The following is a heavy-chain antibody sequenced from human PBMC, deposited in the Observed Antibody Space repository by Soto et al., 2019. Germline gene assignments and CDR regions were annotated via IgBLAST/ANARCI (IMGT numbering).Heavy chain of an antibody. V-gene: IGHV3-23*01. D-gene: IGHD3-3*01. CDR1: GFTFSSYA. CDR2: ISGSGGST. Sequence: EVQLLESGGGLVQPGGSLRLSCAASGFTFSSYAMSWVRQAPGKGLEWVSAISGSGGSTYYADSVKGRFTISRDNSKNXLXLXRNSLRAEDTAVYYCAKDASVDYDFWSGYLGNWFDPWGQGTLVTVSS. CDR3: AKDASVDYDFWSGYLGNWFDP. J-gene: IGHJ5*02.